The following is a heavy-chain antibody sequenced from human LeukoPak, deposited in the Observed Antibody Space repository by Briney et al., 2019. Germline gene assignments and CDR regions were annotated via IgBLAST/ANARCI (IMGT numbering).Heavy chain of an antibody. CDR1: GFTFSSYW. Sequence: GGSLRLSCAASGFTFSSYWMHRVRQTPGKGLVWVSRINGAGSSISYADSVKGRVTISRDNHKNTLYLQMNNLRAEDTAVYYCARGGDYKNDYWGQGTLVTGSS. V-gene: IGHV3-74*01. CDR2: INGAGSSI. CDR3: ARGGDYKNDY. D-gene: IGHD4-17*01. J-gene: IGHJ4*02.